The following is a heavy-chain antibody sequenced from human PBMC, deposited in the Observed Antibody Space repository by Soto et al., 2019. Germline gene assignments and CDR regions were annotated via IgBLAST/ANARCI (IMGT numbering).Heavy chain of an antibody. CDR1: GGSISSGGYY. D-gene: IGHD2-15*01. V-gene: IGHV4-31*03. CDR3: ARVRVVAATGNDAFDI. Sequence: QVQLQESGPGLVKPSQTLSLTCTVSGGSISSGGYYWSWIRQHPGKGLEWIGYIYYSGSTYYNPSLKSRVTISVDTSKNQFSLKLSSVTAADTAVYYCARVRVVAATGNDAFDIWGQGTMVTVSS. CDR2: IYYSGST. J-gene: IGHJ3*02.